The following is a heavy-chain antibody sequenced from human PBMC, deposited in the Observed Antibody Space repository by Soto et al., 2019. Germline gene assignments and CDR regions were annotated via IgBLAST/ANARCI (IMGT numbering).Heavy chain of an antibody. D-gene: IGHD3-10*01. CDR3: ARGWLFYYGSGSYKRNWFDP. CDR2: INHSGST. CDR1: GGSFSGYY. V-gene: IGHV4-34*01. J-gene: IGHJ5*02. Sequence: SETLSLTCAVHGGSFSGYYWSWIRQPPGKGLEWIGEINHSGSTNYNPSLKSRVTISVDTSKNQFSLKLSSVTAADTAVYYCARGWLFYYGSGSYKRNWFDPWGQGTLVTVSS.